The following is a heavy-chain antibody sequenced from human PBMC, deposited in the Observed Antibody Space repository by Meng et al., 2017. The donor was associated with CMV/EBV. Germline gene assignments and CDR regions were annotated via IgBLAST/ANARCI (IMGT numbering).Heavy chain of an antibody. CDR3: ARDRDCSSTSCYGVGMDV. CDR1: GFTFSSYS. J-gene: IGHJ6*02. CDR2: ISSSSSYI. Sequence: AGSLRLSCPASGFTFSSYSMNWVRQAPGKGLEWVSSISSSSSYIYYADSVTGRFTISRDNAKHSLYLQMNRLRAEDTAVYYCARDRDCSSTSCYGVGMDVWGQGTTVTVSS. D-gene: IGHD2-2*01. V-gene: IGHV3-21*01.